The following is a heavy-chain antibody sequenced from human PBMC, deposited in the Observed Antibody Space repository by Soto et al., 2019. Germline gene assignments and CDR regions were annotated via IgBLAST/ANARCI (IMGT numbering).Heavy chain of an antibody. CDR1: GRRFPISA. CDR2: IIPILGTI. CDR3: ARGKEWEQPSNHYYFDY. J-gene: IGHJ4*02. D-gene: IGHD1-26*01. V-gene: IGHV1-69*06. Sequence: QVQLVQSGAEVKTPGSWVRVSVKTAGRRFPISAIAWVRKAPGQGLEWMGGIIPILGTIHTAQKFQGRVNFTADRSTSTAYMDLSSLRSEDTATYFCARGKEWEQPSNHYYFDYWGQGSQVIVSS.